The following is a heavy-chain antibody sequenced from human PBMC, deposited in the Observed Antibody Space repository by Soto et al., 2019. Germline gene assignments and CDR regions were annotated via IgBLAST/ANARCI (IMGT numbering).Heavy chain of an antibody. CDR1: GYTFTSYG. CDR2: ISAYNGNT. D-gene: IGHD2-2*03. J-gene: IGHJ4*02. CDR3: ARLMDIVLVPAAMNRYYFDY. V-gene: IGHV1-18*01. Sequence: QVQLVQSGAEVKKPGASVKVSCKASGYTFTSYGISWVRQAPGQGLEWMGWISAYNGNTNYAQKLQGRVTMTTDTSTSTACMELRSLRSDDTAVYYCARLMDIVLVPAAMNRYYFDYWGQGTLVTVSS.